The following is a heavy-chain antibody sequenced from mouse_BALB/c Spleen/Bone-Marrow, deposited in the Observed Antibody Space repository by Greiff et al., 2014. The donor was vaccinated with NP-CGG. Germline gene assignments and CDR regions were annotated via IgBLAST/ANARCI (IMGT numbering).Heavy chain of an antibody. V-gene: IGHV1-7*01. CDR1: GYTFTDTW. CDR3: ARDY. CDR2: ISPSTGYA. Sequence: QVQLQQSGPELAKPGASVKMSCKASGYTFTDTWIHWIKQRPGQGLEWIGYISPSTGYAEYNQNFKDKATLTVDKSSSTAYMQLSSLTSEDSAVYYCARDYWGQGTTLTVSS. J-gene: IGHJ2*01.